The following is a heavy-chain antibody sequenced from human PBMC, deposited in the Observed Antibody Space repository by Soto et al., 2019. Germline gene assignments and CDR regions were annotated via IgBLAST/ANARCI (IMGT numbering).Heavy chain of an antibody. CDR2: ISYDGSNK. J-gene: IGHJ5*02. V-gene: IGHV3-30*18. Sequence: KGLEWVAVISYDGSNKYYADSVKGQFTISRDNSKNTLYLQMNSLRAEDTAVYYCAKDFQKYLEWFGNWFDPWGQGTLVTVSS. CDR3: AKDFQKYLEWFGNWFDP. D-gene: IGHD3-3*01.